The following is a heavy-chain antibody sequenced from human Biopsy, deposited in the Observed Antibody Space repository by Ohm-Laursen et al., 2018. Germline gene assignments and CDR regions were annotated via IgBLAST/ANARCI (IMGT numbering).Heavy chain of an antibody. CDR1: GFNFDSYA. CDR2: ISGSGAST. CDR3: AKDWTSQYYYDIMDDY. Sequence: SLRLSCAASGFNFDSYAMTWVRQAPGRGLECVSVISGSGASTYYADSVKGRFTISRDNSKNTLYLQMNSLRVEDTAVYYCAKDWTSQYYYDIMDDYWGQGTLVTVSS. J-gene: IGHJ4*02. D-gene: IGHD3-22*01. V-gene: IGHV3-23*01.